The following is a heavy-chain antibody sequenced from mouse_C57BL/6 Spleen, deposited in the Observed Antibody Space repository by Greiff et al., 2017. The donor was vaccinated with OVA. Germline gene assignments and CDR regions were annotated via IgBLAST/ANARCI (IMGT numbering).Heavy chain of an antibody. D-gene: IGHD2-1*01. CDR1: GYTFTSYW. V-gene: IGHV1-55*01. CDR3: ARPYGNYYAMDY. CDR2: IYPGSGST. J-gene: IGHJ4*01. Sequence: QVQLQQPGAELVKPGASVKMSCKASGYTFTSYWITWVKQRPGQGLAWIGDIYPGSGSTNYNEKFKSKATLTVDTSSSTAYMQLSSLTSEDSAVDYCARPYGNYYAMDYWGQGTSVTVSS.